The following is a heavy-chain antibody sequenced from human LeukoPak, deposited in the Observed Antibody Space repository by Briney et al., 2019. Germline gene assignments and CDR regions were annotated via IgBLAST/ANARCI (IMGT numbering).Heavy chain of an antibody. CDR1: GGSISSGSYY. V-gene: IGHV4-61*02. D-gene: IGHD7-27*01. J-gene: IGHJ6*03. CDR2: IYTSGST. Sequence: PSETLSLTCTVSGGSISSGSYYWSWIRRPAGKGLEWIGRIYTSGSTNYNPSLKSRVTISVDTSKNQFSLKLSSVTAADTAVYYCARDALGKGYYYYYMDVWGKGTTVTVSS. CDR3: ARDALGKGYYYYYMDV.